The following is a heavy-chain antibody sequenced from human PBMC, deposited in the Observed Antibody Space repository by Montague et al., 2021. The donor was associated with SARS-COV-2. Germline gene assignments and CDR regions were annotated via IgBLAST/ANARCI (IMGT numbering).Heavy chain of an antibody. J-gene: IGHJ4*02. CDR2: ISYGGIA. CDR1: GGSISTSY. Sequence: SETLSLTCTVSGGSISTSYWSWIRQPPGKGLEWIGEISYGGIATYNPSLKSRATISMDRSRNLFSLKLSSVTAADTAIYYCAGKVLTVPADYWGQGTLVTVS. CDR3: AGKVLTVPADY. V-gene: IGHV4-59*12. D-gene: IGHD4-11*01.